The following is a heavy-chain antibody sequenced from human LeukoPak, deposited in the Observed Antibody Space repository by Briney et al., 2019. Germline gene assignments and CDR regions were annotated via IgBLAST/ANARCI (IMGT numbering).Heavy chain of an antibody. CDR2: IYYSGST. D-gene: IGHD3-22*01. J-gene: IGHJ4*02. CDR3: ARVHYYDSSGYYHRYYFDY. V-gene: IGHV4-59*01. Sequence: SETLSLTCTVSGGSISSYYWSWIRQPPGKGLGWIGYIYYSGSTNYNPSLKSRVTISVDTSKNQFSLKLSSVTAADTAVYYCARVHYYDSSGYYHRYYFDYWGQGTLVTVSS. CDR1: GGSISSYY.